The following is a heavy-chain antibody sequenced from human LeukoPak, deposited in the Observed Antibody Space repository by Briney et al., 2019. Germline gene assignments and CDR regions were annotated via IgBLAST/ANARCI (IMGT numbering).Heavy chain of an antibody. D-gene: IGHD6-19*01. V-gene: IGHV1-46*01. J-gene: IGHJ5*02. CDR1: GYTFTSYY. CDR3: ASSGSGWYPRYNWFDP. Sequence: ASVKVSCKASGYTFTSYYMHWVRQAPGQGLEWMGIINPSGGSTSYAQKFQGRVTITADKSTSTAYMELSSLRSEDTAVYYCASSGSGWYPRYNWFDPWGQGTLVTVSS. CDR2: INPSGGST.